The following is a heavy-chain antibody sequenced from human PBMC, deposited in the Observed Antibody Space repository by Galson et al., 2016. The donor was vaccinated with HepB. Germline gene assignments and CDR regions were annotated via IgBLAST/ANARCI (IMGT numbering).Heavy chain of an antibody. D-gene: IGHD2/OR15-2a*01. V-gene: IGHV3-7*03. CDR3: ARENGVRGKYYQYNYYGMDV. CDR1: GFNFYTYW. J-gene: IGHJ6*02. Sequence: SLRLSCAASGFNFYTYWMSWVRQAPGKGLEWVANIKQDGSEKHYVDSVKGRFTISRDNAKNSLCLQMNSLRAEDTAVYYCARENGVRGKYYQYNYYGMDVWGQGTTVTVSS. CDR2: IKQDGSEK.